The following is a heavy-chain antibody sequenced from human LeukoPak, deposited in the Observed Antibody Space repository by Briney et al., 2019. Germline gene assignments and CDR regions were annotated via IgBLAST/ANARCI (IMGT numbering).Heavy chain of an antibody. CDR1: GFTFSSYA. CDR3: ASQDELMVSDF. D-gene: IGHD2-8*01. Sequence: PGGSLRLSCAASGFTFSSYAMNWARQAPGKGLEWVSATSASGLKTYYADSVKGRFTISRDNSKNTLFLQMNNLRAEDTAVYYCASQDELMVSDFWGQGTLVTVSS. J-gene: IGHJ4*02. CDR2: TSASGLKT. V-gene: IGHV3-23*01.